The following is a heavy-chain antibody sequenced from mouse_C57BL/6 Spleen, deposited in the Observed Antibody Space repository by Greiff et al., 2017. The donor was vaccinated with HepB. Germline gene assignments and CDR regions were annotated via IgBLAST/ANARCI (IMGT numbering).Heavy chain of an antibody. CDR2: IYPRSGNT. D-gene: IGHD1-1*01. Sequence: VQLQQSGAELARPGASVKLSCKASGYTFTSYGISWVKQRTGQGLEWIGEIYPRSGNTYYNEKFKGKATLTADKSSSTAYMELRSLTSEDSAVYFCARPPSTVVATDYWGQGTTLTVSS. CDR3: ARPPSTVVATDY. V-gene: IGHV1-81*01. J-gene: IGHJ2*01. CDR1: GYTFTSYG.